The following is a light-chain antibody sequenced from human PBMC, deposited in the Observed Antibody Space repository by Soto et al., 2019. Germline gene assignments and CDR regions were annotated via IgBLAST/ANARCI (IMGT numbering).Light chain of an antibody. CDR1: SSDIGYYNY. CDR2: EVS. J-gene: IGLJ1*01. Sequence: QSALTQPASVAGSPGQSFTISCTGTSSDIGYYNYVSWYQQHPGKVPKLIIFEVSTRPSGVSNCFSGSTSGNTASLTISGLQADDEADYYCSSFSTSTTLYVFGTGTKVTVL. V-gene: IGLV2-14*01. CDR3: SSFSTSTTLYV.